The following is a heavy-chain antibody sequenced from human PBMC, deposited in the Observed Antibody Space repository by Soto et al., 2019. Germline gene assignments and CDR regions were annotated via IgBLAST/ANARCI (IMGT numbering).Heavy chain of an antibody. V-gene: IGHV4-59*01. Sequence: SETLSLTCTVSGGSISSYYWSWIRQPPGKGLEWIGYIYYSGSTNYNPSLKSRVTISVDTSKNQFPLKLSSVTAADTAVYYCARVQDYVVQYYYYYCYMDVWCKGTTVTGSS. CDR3: ARVQDYVVQYYYYYCYMDV. J-gene: IGHJ6*03. CDR1: GGSISSYY. CDR2: IYYSGST. D-gene: IGHD4-17*01.